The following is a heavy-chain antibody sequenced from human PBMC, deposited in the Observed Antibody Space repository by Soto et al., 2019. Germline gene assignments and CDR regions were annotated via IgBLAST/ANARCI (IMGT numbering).Heavy chain of an antibody. CDR3: ARASMDSGPGLGALDM. CDR1: GFTFSNYE. J-gene: IGHJ3*02. V-gene: IGHV3-48*03. CDR2: ISSSGRTI. Sequence: GGSLRLSCEASGFTFSNYEINWVRQTPGKGLEWISYISSSGRTIYYTDSVKGRFTISRDNAEKLLYLQMNSLRVEDTAVYYCARASMDSGPGLGALDMWGQGTKVTV. D-gene: IGHD1-26*01.